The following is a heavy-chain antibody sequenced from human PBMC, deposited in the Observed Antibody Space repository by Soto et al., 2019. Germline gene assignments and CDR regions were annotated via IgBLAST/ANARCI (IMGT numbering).Heavy chain of an antibody. Sequence: SCTASGGTFSSYAMSWVRQAPGKGLEWVSAISGSGGSTYYADSVKGRFTISRDNSKNTLYLQMNSLRAEDTAVYYCAKEKACSGGSCYQPPFYYGMDVWGQETTVTVSS. J-gene: IGHJ6*02. V-gene: IGHV3-23*01. CDR1: GGTFSSYA. CDR2: ISGSGGST. D-gene: IGHD2-15*01. CDR3: AKEKACSGGSCYQPPFYYGMDV.